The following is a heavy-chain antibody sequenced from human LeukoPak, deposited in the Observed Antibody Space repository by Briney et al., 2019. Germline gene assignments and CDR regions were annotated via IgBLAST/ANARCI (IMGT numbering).Heavy chain of an antibody. CDR1: DYSISSVYY. J-gene: IGHJ4*02. D-gene: IGHD6-19*01. V-gene: IGHV4-38-2*02. Sequence: SETLSLTCNVSDYSISSVYYWGWIRQSPGKGLEWIGSIYHTGYTYYNPSLKSRITISLETSRTQFSLKLNSVTAADTAVYFCVTTGHSSGWQFDYWGQGTLVTVSS. CDR3: VTTGHSSGWQFDY. CDR2: IYHTGYT.